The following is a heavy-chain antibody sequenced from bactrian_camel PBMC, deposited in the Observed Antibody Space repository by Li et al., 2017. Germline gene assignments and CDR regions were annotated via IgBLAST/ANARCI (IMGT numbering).Heavy chain of an antibody. CDR2: IDTGDGST. V-gene: IGHV3S31*01. CDR3: ASHPLPLWSNAPGTNCDLSRAHYKF. CDR1: GSTLHTY. Sequence: DVQLVESGGGSALAGGSVRLSCAASGSTLHTYSWFRQAPGQERGGVAAIDTGDGSTYYLNSVEGRFTIARDDAKDTLTLQMNNLIPEDTAMYTCASHPLPLWSNAPGTNCDLSRAHYKFWGQGTQVTVS. D-gene: IGHD2*01. J-gene: IGHJ4*01.